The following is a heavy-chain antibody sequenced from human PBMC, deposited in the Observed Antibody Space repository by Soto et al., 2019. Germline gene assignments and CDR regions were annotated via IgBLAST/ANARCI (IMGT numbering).Heavy chain of an antibody. J-gene: IGHJ4*02. CDR1: GFTFSSYG. D-gene: IGHD6-13*01. V-gene: IGHV3-30*03. CDR3: ARSQYSSSWYPFDY. Sequence: GGSLRLSCAASGFTFSSYGMHWVRQAPGKGLEWVAVISYDGSNKYYADSVKGRFTISRDNSKNTLYLQMNSLRAEDTAVFYCARSQYSSSWYPFDYWGQGTLVTGSS. CDR2: ISYDGSNK.